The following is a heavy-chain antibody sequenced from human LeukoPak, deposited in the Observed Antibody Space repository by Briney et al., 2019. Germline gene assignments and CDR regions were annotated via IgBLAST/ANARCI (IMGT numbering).Heavy chain of an antibody. CDR3: ARDLGGYYDSSGYWNY. Sequence: PSETLSLTCAVYGGSFSGYYWSWIRQPPGKGLEWIGEINHSGSTNYNPSLKSRVTISVDTSKNQFSLKLSSVTAADTAVYYCARDLGGYYDSSGYWNYWGQGTLVTVSS. CDR2: INHSGST. CDR1: GGSFSGYY. D-gene: IGHD3-22*01. J-gene: IGHJ4*02. V-gene: IGHV4-34*01.